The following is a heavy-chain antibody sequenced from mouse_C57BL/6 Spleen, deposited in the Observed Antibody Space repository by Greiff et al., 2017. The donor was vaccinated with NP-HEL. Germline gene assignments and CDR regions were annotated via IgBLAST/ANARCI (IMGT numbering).Heavy chain of an antibody. D-gene: IGHD6-5*01. J-gene: IGHJ4*01. CDR3: ARRAYGYDAMDY. CDR2: IYPSDSET. CDR1: GYTFTSYW. V-gene: IGHV1-61*01. Sequence: QVQLQQPGAELVRPGSSVKLSCKASGYTFTSYWMDWVKQRPGQGLEWIGNIYPSDSETHYNQKFKDKATLTVDKSSSTAYMQLSSLTSEDSAVYYCARRAYGYDAMDYWGQGTSVTVSS.